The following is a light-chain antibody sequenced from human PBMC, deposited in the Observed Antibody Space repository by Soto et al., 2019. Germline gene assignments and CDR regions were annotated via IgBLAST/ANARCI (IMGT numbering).Light chain of an antibody. J-gene: IGLJ3*02. V-gene: IGLV2-8*01. CDR1: NSDVGGYNY. Sequence: QSVLTQPPSASGSPGQSVAISCTGTNSDVGGYNYVSWYQQHPGKAPKLMIYEVNKRPSGVPDRFSGSKSGTSASLAISGLQSDDEADYYCAAWDDSLNGWVFGGGTKVIVL. CDR3: AAWDDSLNGWV. CDR2: EVN.